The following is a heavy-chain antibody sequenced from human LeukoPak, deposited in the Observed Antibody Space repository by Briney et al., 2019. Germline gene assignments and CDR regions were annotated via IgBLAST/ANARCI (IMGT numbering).Heavy chain of an antibody. CDR3: ARGRGYSYGAPGY. D-gene: IGHD5-18*01. V-gene: IGHV3-20*04. J-gene: IGHJ4*02. Sequence: GGSLRLSCAASGFTFSTYGMHWVRQAPGKGLEWVSGINWNGGSTGYADSVKGRFTISRDNAKNSLYLQMNSLRAEDTALYYCARGRGYSYGAPGYWGQGTLVTVSS. CDR1: GFTFSTYG. CDR2: INWNGGST.